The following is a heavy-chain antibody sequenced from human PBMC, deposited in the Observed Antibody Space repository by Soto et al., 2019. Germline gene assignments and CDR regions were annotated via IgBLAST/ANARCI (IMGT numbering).Heavy chain of an antibody. CDR3: ARGPVAGSDF. CDR2: INPIFGTP. V-gene: IGHV1-69*06. Sequence: QVQLVQSGAEVQRPGSSVKVSCKASGGTFSSYAISWVRQAPGQGLEWMGGINPIFGTPHYAQKYQGRVTITADTFTNTAYMELTRLTSDDTAVYFCARGPVAGSDFWGQGTLVTVSS. CDR1: GGTFSSYA. J-gene: IGHJ4*02. D-gene: IGHD6-19*01.